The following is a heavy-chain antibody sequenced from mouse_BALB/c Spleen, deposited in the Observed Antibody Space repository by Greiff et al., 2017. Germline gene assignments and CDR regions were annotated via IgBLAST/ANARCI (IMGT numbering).Heavy chain of an antibody. J-gene: IGHJ3*01. CDR2: ISYSGST. CDR1: GYSITSDYA. D-gene: IGHD2-2*01. Sequence: EVQLQESGPGLVKPSQSLSLTCTVTGYSITSDYAWNWIRQFPGNKLEWMGYISYSGSTSYNPSLKSRISITRDTSKNQFFLQLNSVTTEDTATYYCARSGGYAFAYWGQGTLVTVSA. V-gene: IGHV3-2*02. CDR3: ARSGGYAFAY.